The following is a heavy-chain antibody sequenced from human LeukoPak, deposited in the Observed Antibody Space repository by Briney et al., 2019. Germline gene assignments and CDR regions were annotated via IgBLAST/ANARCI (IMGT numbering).Heavy chain of an antibody. CDR1: GPTFRNAF. CDR3: TTSPGITVFGVVTDY. V-gene: IGHV3-15*04. D-gene: IGHD3-3*01. CDR2: IESGTDGGTT. Sequence: PGGSLRLSCAASGPTFRNAFMNWVRQAPGKGLEWVGRIESGTDGGTTDYAAPVKGRFTMSRDDSKNTLYLQMNNVKTEDTGVYYCTTSPGITVFGVVTDYWGQGTLVIVSS. J-gene: IGHJ4*02.